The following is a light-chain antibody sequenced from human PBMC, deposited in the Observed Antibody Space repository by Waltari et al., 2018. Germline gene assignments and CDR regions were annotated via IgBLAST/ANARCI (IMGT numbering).Light chain of an antibody. CDR3: QAWDGNTFYV. V-gene: IGLV3-1*01. J-gene: IGLJ1*01. CDR2: QDN. Sequence: SFDLTQPPSVSVSPGQTDTITCSGDTLGAKTACWYQQKPGQSPVLVIYQDNQRPSGIPERFSGSNSGNTATLNISGTQAMDEADYYCQAWDGNTFYVFGTGTKVTVL. CDR1: TLGAKT.